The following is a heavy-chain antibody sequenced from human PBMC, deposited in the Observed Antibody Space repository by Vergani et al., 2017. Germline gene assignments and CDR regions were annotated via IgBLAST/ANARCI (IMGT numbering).Heavy chain of an antibody. D-gene: IGHD3-22*01. V-gene: IGHV1-46*01. CDR3: AXAPAEYYYDSSGSGLRRSAGPFDY. CDR2: INPSGGST. Sequence: QVQLVQSGAEVKKPGASVKVSCKASGYPFTSYYMHWVRQAPGQGLEWMGIINPSGGSTSYAQKFQGRVTMTRDTSTSTVYMELSSLRSEDTAVYYCAXAPAEYYYDSSGSGLRRSAGPFDYWGQGTLVTVSS. CDR1: GYPFTSYY. J-gene: IGHJ4*02.